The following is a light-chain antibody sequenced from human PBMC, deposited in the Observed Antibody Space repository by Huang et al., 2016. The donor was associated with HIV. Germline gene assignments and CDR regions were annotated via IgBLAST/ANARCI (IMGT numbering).Light chain of an antibody. CDR1: QSLVYSDANTY. V-gene: IGKV2-30*01. CDR2: KVS. Sequence: DVVMTQSPLSLPVTLGQPASISCRSSQSLVYSDANTYLNWFQQRPGQSPRRLIYKVSNRDAGVPDRFSGGGSGTDFTLKISRVEAEDVGVYYCMQGTHWPLTFGGGTKVEIK. CDR3: MQGTHWPLT. J-gene: IGKJ4*01.